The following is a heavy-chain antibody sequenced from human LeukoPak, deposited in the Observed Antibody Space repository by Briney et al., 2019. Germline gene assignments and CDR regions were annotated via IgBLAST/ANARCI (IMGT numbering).Heavy chain of an antibody. CDR2: MYYSGST. CDR1: SGSINSSGYY. D-gene: IGHD2-21*01. J-gene: IGHJ5*02. Sequence: SSETLSLTCTLYSGSINSSGYYWGWIRQPPGKGLEWIGSMYYSGSTYYHPSLKSRVTISVDTSKNQFSLKLSSVTAADTAVYYCARGGRSAIPFDPWGQGTLVTVSS. V-gene: IGHV4-39*01. CDR3: ARGGRSAIPFDP.